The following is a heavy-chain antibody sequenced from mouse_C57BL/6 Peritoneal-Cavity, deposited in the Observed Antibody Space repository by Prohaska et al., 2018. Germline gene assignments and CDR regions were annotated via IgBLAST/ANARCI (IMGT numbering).Heavy chain of an antibody. J-gene: IGHJ2*01. CDR1: GYTFPDYY. V-gene: IGHV1-75*01. CDR2: ICPGSGST. D-gene: IGHD1-1*01. Sequence: QVPLQQSGPELVKPGASVKISCKASGYTFPDYYINWVKQRPGKGLEWIGWICPGSGSTYYNEKFKGKATLTVDKSSSTAYMLLSSLTSEDSAVYFWARGQFITTVVAFDYWGQGTTLTVSS. CDR3: ARGQFITTVVAFDY.